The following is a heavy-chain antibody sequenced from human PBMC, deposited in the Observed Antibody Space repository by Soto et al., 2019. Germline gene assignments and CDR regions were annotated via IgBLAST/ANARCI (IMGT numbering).Heavy chain of an antibody. Sequence: ASVKVSCKASGYSFASYGFSWVRQAPGQGLECVGWISAHNGDTHYSQKFQGRVTLTTDTSTNTGYMELRSLTSDDTAVYFCATEPIYYNDGSGYYPLGHWGQGTLVTVSS. CDR2: ISAHNGDT. J-gene: IGHJ4*02. CDR1: GYSFASYG. CDR3: ATEPIYYNDGSGYYPLGH. D-gene: IGHD3-22*01. V-gene: IGHV1-18*04.